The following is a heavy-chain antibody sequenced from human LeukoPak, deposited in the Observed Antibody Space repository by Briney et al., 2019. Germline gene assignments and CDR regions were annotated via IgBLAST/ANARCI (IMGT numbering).Heavy chain of an antibody. CDR2: VNPNSGGT. CDR3: ARSFAGYGMDV. CDR1: GYTFTGYY. V-gene: IGHV1-2*02. D-gene: IGHD3-16*01. J-gene: IGHJ6*02. Sequence: ASVKVSCKASGYTFTGYYMHWVRQAPGQGLEWMGWVNPNSGGTNFAQKFQGSVTMTRDTSISTAYMELSRLRSDDTAVYYCARSFAGYGMDVWGQGTTVTVSS.